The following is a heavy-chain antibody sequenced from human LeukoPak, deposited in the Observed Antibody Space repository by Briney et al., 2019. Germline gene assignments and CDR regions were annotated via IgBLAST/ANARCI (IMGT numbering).Heavy chain of an antibody. D-gene: IGHD5-12*01. CDR2: ISAYNGNT. CDR1: GYTLTELS. CDR3: ARGSGYDEEAFDY. Sequence: ASVKVSCKVSGYTLTELSMHWVRQAPGQGLEWMGWISAYNGNTNYAQKLQGRVTMTTDTSTSTAYMELRSLRSDDTAVYYCARGSGYDEEAFDYWGQGTLVTVSS. J-gene: IGHJ4*02. V-gene: IGHV1-18*01.